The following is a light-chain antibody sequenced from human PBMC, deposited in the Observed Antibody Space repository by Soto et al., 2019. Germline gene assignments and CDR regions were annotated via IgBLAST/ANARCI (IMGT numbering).Light chain of an antibody. CDR3: QLSYSAPRT. V-gene: IGKV1-39*01. J-gene: IGKJ2*01. CDR1: QSIGTY. Sequence: DIQMTQSPSSLPASVGDRISITCRASQSIGTYLSWYQQKPGKAPKLLIYGASNLQSGVPSRFSGSGSETGFTLTISSLQPEDFATYYCQLSYSAPRTFGQGTKVDIK. CDR2: GAS.